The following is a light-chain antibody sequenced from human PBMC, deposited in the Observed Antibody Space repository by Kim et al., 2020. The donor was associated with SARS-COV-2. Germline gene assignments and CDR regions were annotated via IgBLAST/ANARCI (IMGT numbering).Light chain of an antibody. V-gene: IGLV6-57*04. Sequence: NFMLTHPHSVSESPGKTVTISCTRSSGSIASNYVQWYQQRPGSAPTTVIYEDNQRPSGVPDRFSGSIDSSSSSASLTISGLKTEDEADYYCQSYDSSNVVFGGGTQLTVL. CDR3: QSYDSSNVV. J-gene: IGLJ2*01. CDR1: SGSIASNY. CDR2: EDN.